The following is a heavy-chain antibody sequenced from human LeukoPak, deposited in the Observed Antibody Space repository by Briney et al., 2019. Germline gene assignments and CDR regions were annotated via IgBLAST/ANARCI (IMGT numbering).Heavy chain of an antibody. V-gene: IGHV4-39*01. Sequence: PSETLSLTCTVSGGSISSSNYYWGWIRQPPGKGLEWIGNIYYSGSTYYNPSLKSRVTISVDTSKNQFSLRLSSVTAADTAVYYCARSYCSSTSCYGGGYFQHWGQGTLVTVSS. D-gene: IGHD2-2*01. CDR2: IYYSGST. CDR1: GGSISSSNYY. J-gene: IGHJ1*01. CDR3: ARSYCSSTSCYGGGYFQH.